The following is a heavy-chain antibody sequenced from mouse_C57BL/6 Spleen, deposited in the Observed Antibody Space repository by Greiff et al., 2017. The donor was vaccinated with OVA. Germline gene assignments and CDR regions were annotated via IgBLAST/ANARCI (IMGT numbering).Heavy chain of an antibody. CDR3: ARHPIYYGNYVWYFDV. J-gene: IGHJ1*03. CDR2: FYPGSGSI. D-gene: IGHD2-1*01. Sequence: VQLKESGAELVKPGASVKLSCKASGYTFTEYTIHWVKQRSGQGLEWIGWFYPGSGSIKYNEKFKDKATLTADKSSSTVYMELSRLTSEDSAVYFCARHPIYYGNYVWYFDVWGTGTTVTVSS. V-gene: IGHV1-62-2*01. CDR1: GYTFTEYT.